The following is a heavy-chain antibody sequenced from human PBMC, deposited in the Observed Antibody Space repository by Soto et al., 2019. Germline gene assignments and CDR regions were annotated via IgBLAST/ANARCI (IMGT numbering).Heavy chain of an antibody. V-gene: IGHV4-4*07. CDR2: IYTSGST. J-gene: IGHJ6*02. D-gene: IGHD6-6*01. CDR1: GGSISSYY. Sequence: PSETLSLTCTVSGGSISSYYWSWIRQPAGKGLEWIGRIYTSGSTNYNPSLKSRVTMSVDTSKNQFSLKLSSVTAADTAVYYCARDRVAARPSVYYYYYGMDVWGQGTTVTVSS. CDR3: ARDRVAARPSVYYYYYGMDV.